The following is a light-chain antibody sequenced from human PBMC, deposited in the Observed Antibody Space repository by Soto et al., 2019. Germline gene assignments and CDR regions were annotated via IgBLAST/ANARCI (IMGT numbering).Light chain of an antibody. J-gene: IGLJ1*01. CDR3: SSYTSISTYV. CDR1: SSDIGRYNY. V-gene: IGLV2-14*03. CDR2: EVN. Sequence: QSALTQPASVSGSPGQSITISCTGTSSDIGRYNYVSWYQQLPGKAPKLIIYEVNKRPSGVSDRFSGSKSGNTASLTISGLQAEDEADYYCSSYTSISTYVFGTGTKLTVL.